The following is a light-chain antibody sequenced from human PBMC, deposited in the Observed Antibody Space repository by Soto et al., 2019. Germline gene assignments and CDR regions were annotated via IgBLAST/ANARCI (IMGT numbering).Light chain of an antibody. V-gene: IGLV1-40*01. CDR1: SSNIGAGYD. CDR2: GNS. CDR3: QSYDRSLSGSGV. Sequence: QSVLTQPPSVSGAPGQRVTISCTGRSSNIGAGYDVHWYQQLPGTAPKLLIYGNSNRPSGVPDRFSGSKSGTSASLAITGLQAEDEADYYCQSYDRSLSGSGVFGGGTKLTVL. J-gene: IGLJ2*01.